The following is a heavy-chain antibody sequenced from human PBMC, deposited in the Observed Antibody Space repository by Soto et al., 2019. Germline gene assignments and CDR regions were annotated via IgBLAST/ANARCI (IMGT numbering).Heavy chain of an antibody. CDR2: LLTVVIYI. Sequence: PRLSRASSEFALRNYYITWTRQPQLKRLNCLSYLLTVVIYITSAESVKAHFTISRDNSRNSLYLQMDSLRAEDTAVYYCANRRHTDSIVFLQRVAIDIWGQGTMVNDSS. CDR3: ANRRHTDSIVFLQRVAIDI. CDR1: EFALRNYY. J-gene: IGHJ3*02. V-gene: IGHV3-11*06. D-gene: IGHD3-22*01.